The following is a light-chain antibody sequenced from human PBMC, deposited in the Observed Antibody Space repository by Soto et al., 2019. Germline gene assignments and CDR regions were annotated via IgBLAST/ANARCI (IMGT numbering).Light chain of an antibody. CDR3: QQYVSSPFT. J-gene: IGKJ3*01. V-gene: IGKV3-20*01. Sequence: EFVLTQSPGTLSLSPCERATLLFRASQNVSPYLAWYQHKPGQAPRLLIYGASSRATGIPDRFSGSGSETDFTLTISRLEPEDFAVYYCQQYVSSPFTFGPGTKVDIK. CDR2: GAS. CDR1: QNVSPY.